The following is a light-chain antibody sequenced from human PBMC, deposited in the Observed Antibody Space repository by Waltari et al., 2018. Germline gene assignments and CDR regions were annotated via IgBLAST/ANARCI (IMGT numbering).Light chain of an antibody. CDR2: AAS. Sequence: DIQMTQSPSSLSASVGDRVTITCRASQSISSYLNWYQQKPGKAPKLLIYAASRLQSGVPSRFSGGGFGTDFTLTISSLQPEDFAAYYCQQSYSKPYTFGQGTKLEIK. J-gene: IGKJ2*01. CDR1: QSISSY. V-gene: IGKV1-39*01. CDR3: QQSYSKPYT.